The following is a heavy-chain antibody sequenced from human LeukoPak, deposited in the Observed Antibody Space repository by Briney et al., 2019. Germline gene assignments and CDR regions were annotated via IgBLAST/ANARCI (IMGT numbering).Heavy chain of an antibody. CDR2: IGGSGGST. V-gene: IGHV3-23*01. J-gene: IGHJ4*02. CDR3: AKDPRAYYDFWRPSSTIYYFDY. CDR1: GFTFSSYA. D-gene: IGHD3-3*01. Sequence: GGSLRLSCAASGFTFSSYAMSWVRQAPGKGLEWVSAIGGSGGSTYYADSVKGRFTISRDNSKNTLYLQMNSLRAEDTAVYYCAKDPRAYYDFWRPSSTIYYFDYWGQGTLVTVSS.